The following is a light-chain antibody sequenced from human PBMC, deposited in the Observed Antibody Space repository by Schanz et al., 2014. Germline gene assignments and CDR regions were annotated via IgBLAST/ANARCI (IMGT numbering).Light chain of an antibody. CDR1: QSISDY. J-gene: IGKJ4*01. CDR2: DAS. CDR3: QQYYFTPQLT. V-gene: IGKV3-11*01. Sequence: IVLTQSPATLSLSPGERATLSCRASQSISDYLAWYQEKPGQAPRLLIYDASHRASGIPGRFSGSGSGTDFTLTISSLQAEDVAVYFCQQYYFTPQLTFGGGTRVEIK.